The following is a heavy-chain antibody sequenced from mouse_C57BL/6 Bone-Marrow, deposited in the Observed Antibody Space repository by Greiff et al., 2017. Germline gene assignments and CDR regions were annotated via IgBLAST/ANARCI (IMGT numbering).Heavy chain of an antibody. V-gene: IGHV1-55*01. D-gene: IGHD1-1*01. Sequence: QVQLQQPGAELVKPGASVKMSCKASGYTFTSYWITWVKQRPGQGLEWIGDIYPGSGSTNYNEKFKSKATLTVDTSSSTAYMQLSSLTSEDSAVYYCARKDYCGSSQFAYWGQGTLVTVSA. CDR1: GYTFTSYW. CDR2: IYPGSGST. CDR3: ARKDYCGSSQFAY. J-gene: IGHJ3*01.